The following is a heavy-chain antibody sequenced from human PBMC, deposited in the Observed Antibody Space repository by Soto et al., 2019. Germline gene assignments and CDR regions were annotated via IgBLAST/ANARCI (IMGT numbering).Heavy chain of an antibody. CDR1: GFTFISYA. J-gene: IGHJ4*02. V-gene: IGHV3-23*01. D-gene: IGHD3-3*01. CDR2: ISGSGGST. CDR3: AKDHYDFWSGYLAG. Sequence: PGGSLRLSCAASGFTFISYAMSWVRQAPGKGLEWVSAISGSGGSTYYADSVKGRLTISRDNSKNTLYLQMNSLRAEDTAVYYCAKDHYDFWSGYLAGWGQGTLVTVSS.